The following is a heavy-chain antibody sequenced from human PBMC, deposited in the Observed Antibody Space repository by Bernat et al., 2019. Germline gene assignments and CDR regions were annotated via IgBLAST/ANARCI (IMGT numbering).Heavy chain of an antibody. Sequence: QMQLVQSGPEVKKPGTSVKVSCKASGFTFTSSAMQWVRQARGQRLEWIGWIVVGSGNTNYAQKFQERVTITRDMSTSTAYMEMSSLRSEDTAGYYCAAAEGYCSGGSCYDYTDYWGQGTLVTVSS. D-gene: IGHD2-15*01. V-gene: IGHV1-58*02. CDR2: IVVGSGNT. CDR3: AAAEGYCSGGSCYDYTDY. J-gene: IGHJ4*02. CDR1: GFTFTSSA.